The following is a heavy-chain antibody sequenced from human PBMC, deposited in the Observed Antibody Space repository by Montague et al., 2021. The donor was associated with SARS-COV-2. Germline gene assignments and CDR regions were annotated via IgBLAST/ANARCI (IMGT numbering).Heavy chain of an antibody. V-gene: IGHV4-59*01. J-gene: IGHJ3*01. D-gene: IGHD2-2*01. CDR1: GGSISSYY. Sequence: SETLSLTCTVSGGSISSYYWSWIRQPPGKGLEWIGYIYYSGSTNYNPSPKSRVTISVDTSKNQFSLKLTSVTTADTALYYCVRDLYCRSTACIGNAFDVWGQGTMVSVFS. CDR3: VRDLYCRSTACIGNAFDV. CDR2: IYYSGST.